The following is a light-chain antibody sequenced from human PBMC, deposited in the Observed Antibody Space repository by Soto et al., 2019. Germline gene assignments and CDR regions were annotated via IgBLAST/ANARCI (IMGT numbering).Light chain of an antibody. CDR2: GAS. CDR1: QSIRSW. Sequence: DIQMTQSPSTLSASVGDRVTITCRASQSIRSWLAWYQQKPGKAPKLLIYGASSLESGVPSRFSSSGSGTEFTLTISSLQPDDFATYYCQQYNDYPRTFGRGTKVEIK. J-gene: IGKJ1*01. V-gene: IGKV1-5*03. CDR3: QQYNDYPRT.